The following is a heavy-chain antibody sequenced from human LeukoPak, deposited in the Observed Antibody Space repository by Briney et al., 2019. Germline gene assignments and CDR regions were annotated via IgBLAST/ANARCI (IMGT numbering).Heavy chain of an antibody. D-gene: IGHD1-26*01. CDR3: ARDQPRRGPGNHDY. J-gene: IGHJ4*02. Sequence: GASVKVSCKASGGTFSSYAISWVRQAPGQGLEWMGGIIPILNTAKYAQKFRDRVTITADESTRTAYMELSSLRSDDTAVYYCARDQPRRGPGNHDYWGQGTLVTVSS. V-gene: IGHV1-69*13. CDR2: IIPILNTA. CDR1: GGTFSSYA.